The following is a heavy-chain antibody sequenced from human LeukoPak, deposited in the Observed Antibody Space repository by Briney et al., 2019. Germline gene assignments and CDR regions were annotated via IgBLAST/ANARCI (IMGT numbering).Heavy chain of an antibody. J-gene: IGHJ6*03. Sequence: PSETLSLTCTVSGASISTNSYYWGWIRQPPGKGLEWIGSIYYSGSTYYNPSVKSRVTISVDTSKNQFSLKLSSVTAADTAVYYCARGRRDGYTLYYMDVWGKGTTVTVSS. D-gene: IGHD5-24*01. CDR2: IYYSGST. V-gene: IGHV4-39*01. CDR3: ARGRRDGYTLYYMDV. CDR1: GASISTNSYY.